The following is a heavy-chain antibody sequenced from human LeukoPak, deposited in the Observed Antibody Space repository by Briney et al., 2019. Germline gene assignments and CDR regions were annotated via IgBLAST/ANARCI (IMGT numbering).Heavy chain of an antibody. V-gene: IGHV1-69*13. Sequence: SVKVSCKASGGTFSSYAISWVRQAPGQGLEWMGGVIPIFGTANYAQKFQGRVTITADESTSTAYMELSSLRSEDTAVYYCASPGRSSGWYDLGYFDYWGQGTLVTVSS. J-gene: IGHJ4*02. D-gene: IGHD6-19*01. CDR1: GGTFSSYA. CDR3: ASPGRSSGWYDLGYFDY. CDR2: VIPIFGTA.